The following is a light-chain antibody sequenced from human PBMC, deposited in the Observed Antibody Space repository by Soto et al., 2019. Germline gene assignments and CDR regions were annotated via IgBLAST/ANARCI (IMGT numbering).Light chain of an antibody. V-gene: IGKV3-20*01. Sequence: EIVLTQSPGTLSLSPGERVTLSCRTSHSAPGSNLAWYQQKPGQAPRLLIYGASSRAAGVPDRFSGSGSGTDFTLTVTRLEPEDFAVYFCQLYGTFGPGTKVDLK. CDR1: HSAPGSN. J-gene: IGKJ3*01. CDR3: QLYGT. CDR2: GAS.